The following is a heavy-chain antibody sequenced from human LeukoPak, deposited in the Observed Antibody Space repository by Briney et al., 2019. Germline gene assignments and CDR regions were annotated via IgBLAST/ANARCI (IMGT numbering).Heavy chain of an antibody. D-gene: IGHD5-12*01. V-gene: IGHV1-69*04. J-gene: IGHJ3*02. CDR3: ARDRDTVASIVTDAFDI. CDR1: GGTFSSYA. CDR2: IIPILDVT. Sequence: SVKVSCKMSGGTFSSYALSWVRQAPGQGLEWVGRIIPILDVTQYAQRLQDRVTITADKSTSTVYMELSSLTSEDTAVYYCARDRDTVASIVTDAFDIWGQGTMVTASS.